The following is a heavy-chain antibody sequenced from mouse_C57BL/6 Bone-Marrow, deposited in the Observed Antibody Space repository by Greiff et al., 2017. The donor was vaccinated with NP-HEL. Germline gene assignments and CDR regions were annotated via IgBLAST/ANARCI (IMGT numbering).Heavy chain of an antibody. V-gene: IGHV3-6*01. J-gene: IGHJ1*03. CDR3: ARDHYYGSSDWYFDV. CDR1: GYSITSGYY. D-gene: IGHD1-1*01. Sequence: EVQRVESGPGLVKPSQSLSLTCSVTGYSITSGYYWNWIRQFPGNKLEWMGYISYDGSNNYNPSLKNRISITRDTSKNQFFLKLNSVTTEDTATYYCARDHYYGSSDWYFDVWGTGTTVTVSS. CDR2: ISYDGSN.